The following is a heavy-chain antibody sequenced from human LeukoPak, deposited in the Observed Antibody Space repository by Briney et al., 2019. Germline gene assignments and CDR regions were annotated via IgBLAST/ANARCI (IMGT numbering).Heavy chain of an antibody. V-gene: IGHV1-3*03. Sequence: ASVKVSCKASGYTFINYAVNWVRQAPGQRLEWMGWINAGNGNTKYSQKFQDRVTITRDASASTAYMELSSLRSEDMAVYYCAXXXWTSHTVGYYFDNWGQGTLVTVSS. CDR1: GYTFINYA. J-gene: IGHJ4*02. CDR3: AXXXWTSHTVGYYFDN. D-gene: IGHD2-8*02. CDR2: INAGNGNT.